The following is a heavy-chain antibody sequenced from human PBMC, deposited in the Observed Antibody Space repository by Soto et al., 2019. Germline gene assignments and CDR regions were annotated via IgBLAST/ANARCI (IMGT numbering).Heavy chain of an antibody. D-gene: IGHD4-17*01. CDR3: ARDRSGDYDGMGV. CDR2: IYHSGNT. Sequence: QVQLQESGPGLVKPSGTLSLTCAVSGGSISGSNWWSWVRQPPGKGLEWIGEIYHSGNTNYNPSLQSRVARLVNKFKNLFFLTLSSVTAADTAVYYCARDRSGDYDGMGVWGQGTTVTVSS. V-gene: IGHV4-4*02. CDR1: GGSISGSNW. J-gene: IGHJ6*02.